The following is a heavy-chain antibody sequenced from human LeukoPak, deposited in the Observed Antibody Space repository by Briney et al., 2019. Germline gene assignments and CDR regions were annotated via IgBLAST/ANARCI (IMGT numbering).Heavy chain of an antibody. CDR1: GFTFSTYW. V-gene: IGHV3-7*01. J-gene: IGHJ4*02. CDR3: ARDRSTVAGIDY. D-gene: IGHD6-19*01. Sequence: GGSPRLSCAASGFTFSTYWMAWVRQAPGKGLEWVATIKPDGGDKYYVDSVKGRFTISRDDARNSLFLQMNSLRAEDTAVYYCARDRSTVAGIDYWGQGTLVTVSS. CDR2: IKPDGGDK.